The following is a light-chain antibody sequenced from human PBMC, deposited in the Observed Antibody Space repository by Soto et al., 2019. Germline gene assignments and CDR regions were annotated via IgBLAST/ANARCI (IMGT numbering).Light chain of an antibody. J-gene: IGKJ1*01. CDR2: GAS. CDR1: QAINKY. CDR3: QQSYTTPGT. Sequence: DLQMTQSPSSLPASVGDSVTITCRASQAINKYLTWYQHKAGQAPKLLIYGASSLHKGVPARFRGSGAGTFFTRTISSLQPEDFATYYCQQSYTTPGTFGRGTTVEIK. V-gene: IGKV1-39*01.